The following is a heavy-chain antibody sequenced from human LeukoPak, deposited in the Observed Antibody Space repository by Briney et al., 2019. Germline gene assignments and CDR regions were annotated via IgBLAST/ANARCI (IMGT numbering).Heavy chain of an antibody. CDR3: ARGPGGSSAPRPDI. Sequence: PSETLSLTCTVSGGSISSSSYYWGWIRQPPGKGLEWIGSIYYSGSTYYNPSLKSRVTISVDTSKNQFSLKLSSVTAADTAVYYCARGPGGSSAPRPDIWGQGTMVTVSS. V-gene: IGHV4-39*01. D-gene: IGHD3-10*01. CDR1: GGSISSSSYY. CDR2: IYYSGST. J-gene: IGHJ3*02.